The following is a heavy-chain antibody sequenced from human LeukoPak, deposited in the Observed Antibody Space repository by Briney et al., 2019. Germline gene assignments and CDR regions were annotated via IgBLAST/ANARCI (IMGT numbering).Heavy chain of an antibody. CDR2: ISGSSSHT. D-gene: IGHD6-19*01. CDR1: GFTFSTYA. Sequence: GGSLRLSFAASGFTFSTYAMSWVRQAPGKGLEGVSGISGSSSHTEDADSVKGRFTISRDNSKNTLYLQMNSLRAEDTALYYCTKEYDKANRSPQWGFDSWGQGTLVTVSS. CDR3: TKEYDKANRSPQWGFDS. J-gene: IGHJ4*02. V-gene: IGHV3-23*01.